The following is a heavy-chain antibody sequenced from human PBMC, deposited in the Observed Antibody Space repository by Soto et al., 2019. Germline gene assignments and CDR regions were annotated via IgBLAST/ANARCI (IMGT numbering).Heavy chain of an antibody. CDR2: ISYDGNNK. CDR1: GFTFSNYG. D-gene: IGHD3-22*01. CDR3: AKDRGWILLPNY. Sequence: QVQLVESGGGVVQPGRSLRLSCAASGFTFSNYGMHWVRQAPGKGLEWVAIISYDGNNKYYADSVKGRFTISRDNSKNTLDLQMNSLRPEDTAVYYCAKDRGWILLPNYWGQGTLVTVSS. J-gene: IGHJ4*02. V-gene: IGHV3-30*18.